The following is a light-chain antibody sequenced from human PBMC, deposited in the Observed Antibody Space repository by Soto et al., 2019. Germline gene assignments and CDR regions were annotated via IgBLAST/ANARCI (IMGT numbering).Light chain of an antibody. CDR3: SSYAGNSNLI. Sequence: QSALTQPPSASGSPGQSVTISCAGTSSDVGGHNFVSWYQQHPGKAPKLMIYEVTKRPSAVPDRFSGAKSGNTASLTVSGLQAEDEAIYYCSSYAGNSNLIFGGGTQLTVL. V-gene: IGLV2-8*01. J-gene: IGLJ2*01. CDR1: SSDVGGHNF. CDR2: EVT.